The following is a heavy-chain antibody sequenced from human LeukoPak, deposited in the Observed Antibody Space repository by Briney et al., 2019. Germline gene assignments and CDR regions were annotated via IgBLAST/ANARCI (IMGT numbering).Heavy chain of an antibody. V-gene: IGHV3-48*03. D-gene: IGHD5-18*01. CDR1: GFTFSSYE. CDR3: AMGPDTALVKNYYMDV. CDR2: ISSSGSTI. J-gene: IGHJ6*03. Sequence: GGSLRLSCAASGFTFSSYEMNWVRQAPGKGLEWVSYISSSGSTIYYADSVKGRFTTSRDNSRNTVDLHMNNLRVEDTAKYYCAMGPDTALVKNYYMDVWGTGTTVTLSS.